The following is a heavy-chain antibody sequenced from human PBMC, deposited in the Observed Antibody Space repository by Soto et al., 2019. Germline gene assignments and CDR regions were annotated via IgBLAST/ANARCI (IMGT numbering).Heavy chain of an antibody. CDR3: VRETQIVMVVVPTPGSPGAFDM. CDR2: VSHDGVNK. V-gene: IGHV3-30-3*01. D-gene: IGHD2-15*01. J-gene: IGHJ3*02. Sequence: QMQLVESGGGVVQPGRSLRLSCAASGFSFRNYNLHWVRQAPGKGLEWVAVVSHDGVNKHYAESVKGRLSISRDSYRDTLYLQMNSLRPEDTAVYYCVRETQIVMVVVPTPGSPGAFDMWGQGTMVTASS. CDR1: GFSFRNYN.